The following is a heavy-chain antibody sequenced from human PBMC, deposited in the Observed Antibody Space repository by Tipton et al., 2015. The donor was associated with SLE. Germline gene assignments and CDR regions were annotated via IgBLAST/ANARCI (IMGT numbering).Heavy chain of an antibody. D-gene: IGHD3-3*01. V-gene: IGHV4-34*01. CDR1: GGSFSGYY. J-gene: IGHJ3*02. Sequence: TLSLTCAVYGGSFSGYYWSWIRQSPGKGLEWIGEINHSGSTNYNPSLKSRVAISVDTSKNQFSLNLSAVTAADTAVYYCAGLTLIPEWGFSYAFDIWGQGTMVTVSS. CDR3: AGLTLIPEWGFSYAFDI. CDR2: INHSGST.